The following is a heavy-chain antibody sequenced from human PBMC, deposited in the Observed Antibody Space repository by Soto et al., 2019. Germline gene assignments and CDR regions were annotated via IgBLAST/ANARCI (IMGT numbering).Heavy chain of an antibody. J-gene: IGHJ5*02. D-gene: IGHD3-10*01. V-gene: IGHV3-23*01. Sequence: VGPLSLSWAPSAFSSSSYARSWVGQAPGKGLEWVSAISGRGGSTYSADSVKGRFTISRDNSKNTLYLQMNSLRAEDTAVYYSAKDRSTYYLVPPXDPWGQGP. CDR1: AFSSSSYA. CDR3: AKDRSTYYLVPPXDP. CDR2: ISGRGGST.